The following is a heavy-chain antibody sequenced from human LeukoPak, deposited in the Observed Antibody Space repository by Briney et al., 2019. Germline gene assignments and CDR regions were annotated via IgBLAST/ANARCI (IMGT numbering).Heavy chain of an antibody. V-gene: IGHV3-30*18. CDR1: GFTFSSYG. D-gene: IGHD3-3*01. J-gene: IGHJ4*02. CDR2: ISYDGSNK. Sequence: GGSLRLSCAASGFTFSSYGMHWVRQAPGKGLEWVAVISYDGSNKYYADSVKGRFTISRDNSKNTLYLQMDSLRAEDTAVYYCAKEWSGYYTFCDYWGQGTLVTVSS. CDR3: AKEWSGYYTFCDY.